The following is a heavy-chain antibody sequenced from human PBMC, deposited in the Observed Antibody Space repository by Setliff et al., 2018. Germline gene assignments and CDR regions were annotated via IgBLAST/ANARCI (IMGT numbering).Heavy chain of an antibody. CDR2: IYSGGST. CDR3: ARTCSGSGCYAGLES. Sequence: PGGSLRLSCAASGFSVSSTYMSWVRQAPGRGLEWVSVIYSGGSTYYADSVKGRFTISRDNSKNTLYLQMNSLRPEDTAVYYCARTCSGSGCYAGLESWGQGTPVTVSS. D-gene: IGHD2-15*01. J-gene: IGHJ4*02. CDR1: GFSVSSTY. V-gene: IGHV3-53*05.